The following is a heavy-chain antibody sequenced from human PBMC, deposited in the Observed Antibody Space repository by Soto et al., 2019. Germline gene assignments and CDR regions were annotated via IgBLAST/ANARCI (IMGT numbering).Heavy chain of an antibody. J-gene: IGHJ6*02. Sequence: PWGSLRLSCAASGFTFIDSYISFIRQSPGKWLEWISYITFSGNTVYYADSLKGRFTISRDNAKNSLYLQMNRLRAEDTAVYYCARVSWREKYGMDVWGQGTTVTVSS. CDR3: ARVSWREKYGMDV. CDR1: GFTFIDSY. CDR2: ITFSGNTV. V-gene: IGHV3-11*01.